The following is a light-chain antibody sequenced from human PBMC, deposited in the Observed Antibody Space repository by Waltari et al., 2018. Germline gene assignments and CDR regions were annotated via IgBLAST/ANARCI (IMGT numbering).Light chain of an antibody. CDR1: EDIDNF. V-gene: IGKV1-NL1*01. J-gene: IGKJ4*01. Sequence: DLRMTQSPSSQSASVGDRVTITCRPSEDIDNFLAWYQQKPGRAPKLLIFGASKLESGVPSRFSGSVSGTAYTLTIDSLQSEDFATYYCQQYYSSLVSFGGGARVELK. CDR3: QQYYSSLVS. CDR2: GAS.